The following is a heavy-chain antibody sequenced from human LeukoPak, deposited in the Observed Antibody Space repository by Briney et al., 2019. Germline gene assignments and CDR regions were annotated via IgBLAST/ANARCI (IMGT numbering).Heavy chain of an antibody. CDR1: GYTFTSYG. D-gene: IGHD2-15*01. CDR3: ARDGGLVDHPIYDY. CDR2: ISAYNGNT. V-gene: IGHV1-18*01. Sequence: ASVKVSCKASGYTFTSYGISWVRQAPGQGLEWMGWISAYNGNTNYAQKLQGRVTMTTDTSTSTAYMELRSLRSDDAAVYYCARDGGLVDHPIYDYWGQGTLVTVPS. J-gene: IGHJ4*02.